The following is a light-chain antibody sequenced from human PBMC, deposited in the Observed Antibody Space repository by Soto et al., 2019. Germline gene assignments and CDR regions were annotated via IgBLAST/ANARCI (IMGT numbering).Light chain of an antibody. V-gene: IGKV3-20*01. Sequence: EIVLTQYPGTLSLSPGERATVSCSASQSVSSDYLAWYEQKPGQAPRLLISGASSRAADIPDRFSGSGSGTEFTLTISSLQPDDFATYYCQQYNSYSLTFGQGTKVDIK. CDR2: GAS. CDR3: QQYNSYSLT. CDR1: QSVSSDY. J-gene: IGKJ1*01.